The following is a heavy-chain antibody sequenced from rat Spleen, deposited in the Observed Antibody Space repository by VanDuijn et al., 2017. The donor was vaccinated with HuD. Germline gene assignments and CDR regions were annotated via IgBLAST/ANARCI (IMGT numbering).Heavy chain of an antibody. Sequence: EVQLVESGGGLVQPGRSLKLSCAASGFTFSNYGMAWVRQAPTKGLEWVASISISGGPTYYRDSVKGRFTISRDDAKSTLYLQMDSLRSEDTATYYCARGGYTTDYFYVGWFAYWGQGTLVTVSS. J-gene: IGHJ3*01. V-gene: IGHV5S13*01. CDR3: ARGGYTTDYFYVGWFAY. CDR1: GFTFSNYG. D-gene: IGHD1-6*01. CDR2: ISISGGPT.